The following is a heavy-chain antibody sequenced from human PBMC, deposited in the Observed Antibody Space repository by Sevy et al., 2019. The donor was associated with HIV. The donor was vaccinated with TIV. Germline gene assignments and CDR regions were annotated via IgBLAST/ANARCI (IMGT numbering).Heavy chain of an antibody. J-gene: IGHJ6*02. V-gene: IGHV3-11*01. CDR2: ISDSDDSI. Sequence: GGSLRLSCAASGFILSDYYMSWIRQAPGKGLEWLSCISDSDDSIYYADSVKGRFTISWDKTKNSLYLQMNSLRAEDTAVYYCARDHVKDGDLGDYYYFAMDVWGQGTTVTVSS. CDR1: GFILSDYY. CDR3: ARDHVKDGDLGDYYYFAMDV. D-gene: IGHD4-17*01.